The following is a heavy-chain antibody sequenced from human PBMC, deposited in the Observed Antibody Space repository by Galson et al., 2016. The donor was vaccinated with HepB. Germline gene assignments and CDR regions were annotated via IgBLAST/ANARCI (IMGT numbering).Heavy chain of an antibody. Sequence: SLRLSCAASGFTFNTYAVHWVRQAPGKGLEWVAVISYGGSNKFYGDSAKGRFTISRDNSKNMLYLQMNDVRTKDTAVYFCARGRVSSFNTYWYFDLWGHGTLVTVSS. D-gene: IGHD6-13*01. V-gene: IGHV3-30-3*01. CDR1: GFTFNTYA. CDR2: ISYGGSNK. J-gene: IGHJ2*01. CDR3: ARGRVSSFNTYWYFDL.